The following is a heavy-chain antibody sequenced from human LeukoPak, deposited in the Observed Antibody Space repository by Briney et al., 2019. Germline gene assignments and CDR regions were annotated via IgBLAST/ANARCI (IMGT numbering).Heavy chain of an antibody. D-gene: IGHD3-10*01. J-gene: IGHJ4*02. CDR2: ISAYNGNT. CDR3: ARAHGSGSYYNVPLDY. Sequence: ASVKVSCKASGYTFTSYGISWVRQAPGQGLEWMGWISAYNGNTNYAQKLQGRVTMTTDTSTSTAYMELRSLRSDDTAVYYCARAHGSGSYYNVPLDYWGQGTLVTASS. V-gene: IGHV1-18*01. CDR1: GYTFTSYG.